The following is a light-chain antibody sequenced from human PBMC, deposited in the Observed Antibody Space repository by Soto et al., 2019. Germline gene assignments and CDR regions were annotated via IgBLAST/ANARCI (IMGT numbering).Light chain of an antibody. CDR3: SSYAGSNINVV. Sequence: QSVLTQPPSASGSPGQSVTISCTGTSSDVGGYNYVSWYQQHPGKAPKLMIYEVSMRPSGVPDRFSGSKSGNTASLTVSGLQAEDEADYYCSSYAGSNINVVFGGGTKLTVL. V-gene: IGLV2-8*01. J-gene: IGLJ2*01. CDR1: SSDVGGYNY. CDR2: EVS.